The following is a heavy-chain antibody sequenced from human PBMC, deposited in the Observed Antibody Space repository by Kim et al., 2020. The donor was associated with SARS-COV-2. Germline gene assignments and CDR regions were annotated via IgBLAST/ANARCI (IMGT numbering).Heavy chain of an antibody. CDR1: GFTFSSYS. CDR2: ISSSSSYI. D-gene: IGHD3-10*01. Sequence: GGSLRLSCAASGFTFSSYSMNWVRQAPGKGLEWVSSISSSSSYIYYADSVKGRFTISRDNAKNSLYLQMNSLRAEDTAVYYCARVLVRGVIKLNPSYGMDVWGQGTTVTVSS. J-gene: IGHJ6*02. V-gene: IGHV3-21*01. CDR3: ARVLVRGVIKLNPSYGMDV.